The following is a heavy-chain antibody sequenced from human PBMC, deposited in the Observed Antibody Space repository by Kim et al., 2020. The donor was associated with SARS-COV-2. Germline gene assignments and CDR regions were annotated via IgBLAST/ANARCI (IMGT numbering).Heavy chain of an antibody. V-gene: IGHV3-30*18. CDR1: GFTFNTYG. J-gene: IGHJ4*02. CDR3: AKDHDYQWLAYYFDY. CDR2: LSYDGKND. D-gene: IGHD6-19*01. Sequence: GGSLRLSCAASGFTFNTYGMHWVRQAPGKGLEWVALLSYDGKNDYYVESVRGRFSISRDNSKNTLYLQMNSLRAEDTAIYYCAKDHDYQWLAYYFDYWGQGTLVTVSS.